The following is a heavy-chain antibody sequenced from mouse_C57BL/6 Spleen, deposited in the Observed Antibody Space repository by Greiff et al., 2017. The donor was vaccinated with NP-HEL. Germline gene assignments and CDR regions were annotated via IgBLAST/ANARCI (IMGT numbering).Heavy chain of an antibody. D-gene: IGHD1-1*01. V-gene: IGHV1-19*01. CDR2: INPYNGGT. J-gene: IGHJ4*01. Sequence: EVKLMESGPVLVKPGASVKMSCKASGYTFTDYYMNWVKQSHGKSLEWIGVINPYNGGTSYNQKFKGKATLTVDKSSSTAYMELNSLTSEDSAVYYCARHYGSSYDCYAMDYWGQGTSVTVSS. CDR1: GYTFTDYY. CDR3: ARHYGSSYDCYAMDY.